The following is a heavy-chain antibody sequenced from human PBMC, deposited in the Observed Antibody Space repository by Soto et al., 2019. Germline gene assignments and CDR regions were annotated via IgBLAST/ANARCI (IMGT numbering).Heavy chain of an antibody. V-gene: IGHV1-18*01. CDR3: ARDLDGSGSYYTDY. J-gene: IGHJ4*02. CDR1: GYTFNNFG. Sequence: ASVKVSCKASGYTFNNFGISWVRQAPGQGLEWMGWISHWGKTTYAQKLQGRVTMTTDTSASTAFMELRSLTSDDTAMYFCARDLDGSGSYYTDYWGQGTLVTVS. CDR2: ISHWGKT. D-gene: IGHD3-10*01.